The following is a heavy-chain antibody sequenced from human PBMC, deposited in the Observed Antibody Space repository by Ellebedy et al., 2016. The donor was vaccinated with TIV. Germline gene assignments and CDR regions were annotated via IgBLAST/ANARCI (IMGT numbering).Heavy chain of an antibody. CDR1: GYNFIDYG. Sequence: AASVKVSCKTSGYNFIDYGVSWVRQAPGQGLEWMGWISAYYGSTTYAQSLQGRVTLTRGTSTSTLYMELRSLRFDDTAVYYCVREMEASGTISFAYWGQGTLVTVSS. J-gene: IGHJ4*02. D-gene: IGHD5-24*01. CDR3: VREMEASGTISFAY. V-gene: IGHV1-18*01. CDR2: ISAYYGST.